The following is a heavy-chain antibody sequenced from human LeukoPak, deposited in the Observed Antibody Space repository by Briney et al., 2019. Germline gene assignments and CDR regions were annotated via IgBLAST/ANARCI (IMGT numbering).Heavy chain of an antibody. CDR3: ARQRFLEWYFDY. Sequence: PSETLSLTRTVSGGSISSYYWSWIRQSPGKGLEWIGYIYYSGSTNYNPSLKSRVTISVDTSKNQFSLKLSSVTAADTAVYYCARQRFLEWYFDYWGQGTLVTVSS. V-gene: IGHV4-59*08. J-gene: IGHJ4*02. D-gene: IGHD3-3*01. CDR2: IYYSGST. CDR1: GGSISSYY.